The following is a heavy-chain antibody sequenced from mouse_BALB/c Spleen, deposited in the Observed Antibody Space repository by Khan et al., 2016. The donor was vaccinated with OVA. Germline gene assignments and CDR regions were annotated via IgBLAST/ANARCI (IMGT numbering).Heavy chain of an antibody. CDR1: GYTFTDYA. CDR3: ARPAYDGYYDY. Sequence: VELVESGPELVRPGVSVKISCKGSGYTFTDYAMYWVKQSHAKSLEWIGLISTYSGSTNYNQKFKGKATMTVDKSSSTAYMELARLTSEDSAIYYCARPAYDGYYDYWGQGTTLTVSS. J-gene: IGHJ2*01. V-gene: IGHV1S137*01. D-gene: IGHD2-3*01. CDR2: ISTYSGST.